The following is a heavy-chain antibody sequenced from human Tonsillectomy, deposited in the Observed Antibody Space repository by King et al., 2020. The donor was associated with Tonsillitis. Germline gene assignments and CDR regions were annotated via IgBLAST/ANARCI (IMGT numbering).Heavy chain of an antibody. V-gene: IGHV3-15*01. J-gene: IGHJ4*02. CDR1: GFTFSNAW. CDR2: IKSTTDGGTT. Sequence: VQLVESGGGLVKPGGSLRLSCAASGFTFSNAWMTWVRLAPGKGLEWVGRIKSTTDGGTTDYGAPVKGRFTISRDDSKNTLSLQMNSLKTEDTAVYYCATERELVATAFDYWGQGTLVTVSS. D-gene: IGHD1-26*01. CDR3: ATERELVATAFDY.